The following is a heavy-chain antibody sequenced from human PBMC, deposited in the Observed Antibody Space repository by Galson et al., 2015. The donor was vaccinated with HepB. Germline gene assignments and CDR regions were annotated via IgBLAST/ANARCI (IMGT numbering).Heavy chain of an antibody. CDR3: ARGQITILGVPYYQYGVDV. CDR1: GHNFKGYY. D-gene: IGHD3-3*01. Sequence: SVKVSCKASGHNFKGYYIHWVRQAPGQGLEWMGWINPTSGGRQYAQKFQGRVTMTTDTSVRTANMDVSRLTSDDTAVYYCARGQITILGVPYYQYGVDVWGQGTTVIVPS. J-gene: IGHJ6*02. V-gene: IGHV1-2*02. CDR2: INPTSGGR.